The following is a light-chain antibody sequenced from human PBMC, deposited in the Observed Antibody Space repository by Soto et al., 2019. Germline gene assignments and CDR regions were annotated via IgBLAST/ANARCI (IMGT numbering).Light chain of an antibody. Sequence: QSALTQPAYVSGSHLQPIPITCTGTSSDVGGYNYVSWYQQHPGKAPKLMIYDVSNRPSGVSNRFSGSKSGNTASLTISGLQAEDEADYYCSSYTSSSTLDVFGTGTGHRP. J-gene: IGLJ1*01. CDR1: SSDVGGYNY. CDR3: SSYTSSSTLDV. V-gene: IGLV2-14*01. CDR2: DVS.